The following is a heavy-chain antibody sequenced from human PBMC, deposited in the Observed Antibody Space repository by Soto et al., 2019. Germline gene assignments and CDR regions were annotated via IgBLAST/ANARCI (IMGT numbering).Heavy chain of an antibody. J-gene: IGHJ5*02. CDR1: GFTFSSYS. CDR3: ARGASKYNWFDP. D-gene: IGHD1-26*01. CDR2: ISSSSYI. Sequence: GGSLRLSCAASGFTFSSYSMNWVRQAPGKGLEWVSSISSSSYIYYADSVKGRFTISRDNAKNSLYLQMNSLRAEDTAVYYCARGASKYNWFDPWGQGTLVTVSS. V-gene: IGHV3-21*01.